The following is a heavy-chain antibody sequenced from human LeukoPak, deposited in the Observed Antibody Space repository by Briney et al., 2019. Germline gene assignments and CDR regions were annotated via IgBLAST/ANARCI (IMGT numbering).Heavy chain of an antibody. CDR2: IYYSGSA. CDR3: ARQYGGNGYYFDY. V-gene: IGHV4-59*08. CDR1: GGSISSYY. J-gene: IGHJ4*02. Sequence: SETLSLTCTVSGGSISSYYWSWIRQPPGKGLEWIGYIYYSGSANYNPSLKSRVTISVDTSKNQFSLKLSSVTAADTAVYYCARQYGGNGYYFDYWGQGTLVTVSS. D-gene: IGHD4-23*01.